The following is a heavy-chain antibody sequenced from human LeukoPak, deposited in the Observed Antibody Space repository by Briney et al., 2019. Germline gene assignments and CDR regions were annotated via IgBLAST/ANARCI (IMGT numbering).Heavy chain of an antibody. V-gene: IGHV1-18*01. D-gene: IGHD3-10*01. CDR3: ARSTHRSGDCFDP. Sequence: ASVKVSCKASGYTFSIYGFSWVRQAPGQGLEWMGWISAYNGNTNYAQKLQGRVTMTTDTSTKTVNMELRSLRSDDTAVYYCARSTHRSGDCFDPWGQGTLVTVSS. CDR1: GYTFSIYG. CDR2: ISAYNGNT. J-gene: IGHJ5*02.